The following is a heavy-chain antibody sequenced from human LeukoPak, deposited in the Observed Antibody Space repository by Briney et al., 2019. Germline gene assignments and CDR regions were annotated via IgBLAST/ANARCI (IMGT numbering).Heavy chain of an antibody. J-gene: IGHJ4*02. D-gene: IGHD3-22*01. V-gene: IGHV4-39*07. CDR2: IYYSGST. CDR1: GGSISSITSY. Sequence: SETLSLTCTVSGGSISSITSYWGWIRQPPGKGLEWIGTIYYSGSTSYNPSLKSRVTISVDASKNHFSLKLSSVTAADTAVYYCARGLTYYFDSSGSHTRLLFDYWGQGTLVTVSS. CDR3: ARGLTYYFDSSGSHTRLLFDY.